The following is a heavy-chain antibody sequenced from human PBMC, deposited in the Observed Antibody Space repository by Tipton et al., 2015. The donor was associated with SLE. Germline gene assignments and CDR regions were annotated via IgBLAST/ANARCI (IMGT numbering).Heavy chain of an antibody. V-gene: IGHV4-34*01. Sequence: TLSLTCAVYGGSFSGYYWSWIRQPPGKGLEWIGEINHSGSTNYNPSLKSRVTISVDTSKNQFSLKLSSVTAADTAVYYCARGVLEWLGYFDYWGQGTLVTVSS. CDR1: GGSFSGYY. J-gene: IGHJ4*02. CDR3: ARGVLEWLGYFDY. CDR2: INHSGST. D-gene: IGHD3-3*01.